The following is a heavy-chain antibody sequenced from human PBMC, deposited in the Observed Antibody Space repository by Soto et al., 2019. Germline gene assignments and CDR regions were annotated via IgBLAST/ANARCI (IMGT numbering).Heavy chain of an antibody. J-gene: IGHJ6*02. V-gene: IGHV3-23*01. CDR1: GFTFSSYA. Sequence: GGSLRLSCAASGFTFSSYAMSWVRQAPGKGLEWVSAISGSGGSTYYADSVKGRFTISRDNSKNTLYLQMNSLRAEDTAVYYCAKLTYSSSPSYYNGMDVWGQGTTVTVSS. CDR2: ISGSGGST. D-gene: IGHD6-6*01. CDR3: AKLTYSSSPSYYNGMDV.